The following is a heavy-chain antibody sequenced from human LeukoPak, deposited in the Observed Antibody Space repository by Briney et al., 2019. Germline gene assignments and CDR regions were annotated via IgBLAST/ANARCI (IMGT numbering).Heavy chain of an antibody. CDR3: ARSDSYYDSSAWDP. V-gene: IGHV4-31*03. D-gene: IGHD3-22*01. CDR1: GGSITSGGYY. CDR2: IYYSGST. Sequence: SETLSLTCTVSGGSITSGGYYWSWIRQHPGKGLEWMGYIYYSGSTYYNPSLKSRVTIPVDTSKNQFSLKLSSVTAADTAAYYCARSDSYYDSSAWDPWGQGTLVTVSS. J-gene: IGHJ5*02.